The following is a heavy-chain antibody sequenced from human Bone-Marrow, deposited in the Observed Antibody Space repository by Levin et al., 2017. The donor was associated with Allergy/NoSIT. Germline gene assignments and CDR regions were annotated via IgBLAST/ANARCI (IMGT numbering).Heavy chain of an antibody. V-gene: IGHV3-48*03. CDR1: GLTFSTYE. D-gene: IGHD1-26*01. J-gene: IGHJ4*02. CDR2: ISSSGTTI. CDR3: ASAYSGTYLFDY. Sequence: GESLKISCVVSGLTFSTYEVNWVRQAPGKGLEWISYISSSGTTIYYADSVQGRFTISRDNAENSVYLQLNRLRAEDTALYHCASAYSGTYLFDYWGQGTLVTVSS.